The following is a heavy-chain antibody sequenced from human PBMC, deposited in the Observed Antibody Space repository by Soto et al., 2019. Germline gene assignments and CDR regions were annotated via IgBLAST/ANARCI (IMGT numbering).Heavy chain of an antibody. Sequence: GGSLRLSCAASGFTFSSYGMHWVRQAPGKGLEWVAVIWYDGSNKYYADSVKGRFTISRDNSKNTLYLQMNSLRAEDTAVYYCARDPGPYYYDSSGYRTEYYFDYWGQGTLVTVSS. CDR3: ARDPGPYYYDSSGYRTEYYFDY. J-gene: IGHJ4*02. D-gene: IGHD3-22*01. V-gene: IGHV3-33*01. CDR2: IWYDGSNK. CDR1: GFTFSSYG.